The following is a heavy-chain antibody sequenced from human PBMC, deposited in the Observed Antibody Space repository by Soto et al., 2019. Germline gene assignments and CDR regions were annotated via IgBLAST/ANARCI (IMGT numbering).Heavy chain of an antibody. Sequence: ASVKVSCKASGYTFTTYFIHWVRQAPGQRLEWMGRINAGNGNTKYSQRFQGRVTFTRDTSASTGYMELSSLRSEDTAVYYCAREGRAAAGLADFYYYGMDVWGQGTTVTVSS. V-gene: IGHV1-3*01. D-gene: IGHD6-13*01. CDR1: GYTFTTYF. CDR2: INAGNGNT. CDR3: AREGRAAAGLADFYYYGMDV. J-gene: IGHJ6*02.